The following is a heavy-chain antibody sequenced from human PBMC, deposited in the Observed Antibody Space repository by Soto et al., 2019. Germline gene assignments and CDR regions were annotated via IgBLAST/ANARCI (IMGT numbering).Heavy chain of an antibody. D-gene: IGHD6-13*01. CDR3: AKGIAAAGSPPTN. J-gene: IGHJ4*02. CDR2: ISGSGGST. CDR1: GFTSSSYA. Sequence: HPGGSLRLSCAASGFTSSSYAMSWVRQAPGKGLEWVSAISGSGGSTYYTDSVKGRFTISRDNSKNTLYLQMNSLRAEDTAVYYCAKGIAAAGSPPTNWGQGTLVTVSS. V-gene: IGHV3-23*01.